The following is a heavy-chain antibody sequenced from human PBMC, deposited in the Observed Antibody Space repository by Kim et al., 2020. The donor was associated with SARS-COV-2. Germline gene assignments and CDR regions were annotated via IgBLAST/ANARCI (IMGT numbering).Heavy chain of an antibody. CDR1: GFTFSSYS. Sequence: GGSLRLSCAASGFTFSSYSMNWVRQAPGKGLEWVSYISSSSSTIYYADSVKGRFTISRDNAKNSLYLQMNSLRAEDTAVYYCARETQRDAFDIWGQGTMVTVSS. J-gene: IGHJ3*02. CDR2: ISSSSSTI. V-gene: IGHV3-48*04. CDR3: ARETQRDAFDI.